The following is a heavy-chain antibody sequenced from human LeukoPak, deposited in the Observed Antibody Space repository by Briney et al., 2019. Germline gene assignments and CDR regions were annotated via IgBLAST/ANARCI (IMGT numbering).Heavy chain of an antibody. J-gene: IGHJ4*02. CDR2: INTNTPNP. D-gene: IGHD5-24*01. V-gene: IGHV7-4-1*02. CDR1: GYTCTIYA. CDR3: ARDSSRVSDGYNSFGDY. Sequence: GASVRVSYKAGGYTCTIYAMKGVRQARGQGREGMGWINTNTPNPTYDPCFPGRFVFSFDTPVTTAYLHISSLKAQDTAVSYCARDSSRVSDGYNSFGDYWGQGTLVTVSS.